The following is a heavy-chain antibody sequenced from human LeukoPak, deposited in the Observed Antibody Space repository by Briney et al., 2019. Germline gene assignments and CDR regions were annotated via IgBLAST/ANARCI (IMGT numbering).Heavy chain of an antibody. CDR3: ARDPLMTGRYYYYGMDV. V-gene: IGHV4-34*01. J-gene: IGHJ6*02. D-gene: IGHD1-14*01. Sequence: SETLSLTCAVYGGSFSDYYWSWLRQPPGKGLEWIGEINHSGKNNYNPSLKSRVTISVDTSKNQFSLKLNSVTAADTAMYYCARDPLMTGRYYYYGMDVWGQGTTVTVSS. CDR1: GGSFSDYY. CDR2: INHSGKN.